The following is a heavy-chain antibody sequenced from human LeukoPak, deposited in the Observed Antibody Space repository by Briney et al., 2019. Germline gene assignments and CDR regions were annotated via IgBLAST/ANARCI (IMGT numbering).Heavy chain of an antibody. CDR3: ASGAFYDNSGYMTYYFYYYMDV. CDR2: INHSGKT. V-gene: IGHV4-34*01. J-gene: IGHJ6*03. CDR1: GRSLSGHH. D-gene: IGHD3-22*01. Sequence: SETLSLTHAVYGRSLSGHHWNWISQTPGRGLEGSGEINHSGKTDYNPSLKSRLSISIDTSKNQFSLNLTPVTAADTALYYCASGAFYDNSGYMTYYFYYYMDVWGKGTTVTVSS.